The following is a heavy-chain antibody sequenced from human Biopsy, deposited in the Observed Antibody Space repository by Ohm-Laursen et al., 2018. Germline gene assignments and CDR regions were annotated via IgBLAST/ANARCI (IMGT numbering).Heavy chain of an antibody. Sequence: GASVKVSCKPSGGSFSSYAISWVRQAPGQGLEWMGGIIPFFGTPNYAQMFQGRVTITADESTSTAYMEVTSLRSDDTAVYYCARAKLEPVYYYYGMDVWGQGTTVTVSS. CDR2: IIPFFGTP. V-gene: IGHV1-69*13. J-gene: IGHJ6*02. D-gene: IGHD1-1*01. CDR1: GGSFSSYA. CDR3: ARAKLEPVYYYYGMDV.